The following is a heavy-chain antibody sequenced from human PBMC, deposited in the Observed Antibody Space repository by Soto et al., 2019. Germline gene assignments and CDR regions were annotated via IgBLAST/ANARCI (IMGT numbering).Heavy chain of an antibody. V-gene: IGHV3-74*01. Sequence: SLRLSCAASGFTFSRFWMHWVRQAPGKGLVWVAHIHSDGSSTSYADFVKGRFTISRDNAKNTVYLQMNSLRAEDTAMYYCIRDFGEVGSTAAFDIWGHGTMVTVSS. CDR3: IRDFGEVGSTAAFDI. D-gene: IGHD1-26*01. J-gene: IGHJ3*02. CDR1: GFTFSRFW. CDR2: IHSDGSST.